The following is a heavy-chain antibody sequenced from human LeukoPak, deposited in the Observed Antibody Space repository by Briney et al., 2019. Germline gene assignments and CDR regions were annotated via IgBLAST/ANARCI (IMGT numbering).Heavy chain of an antibody. CDR2: ISYDGSNK. Sequence: PGGSLRLSCAASGFSFRSYGMHWVRQAPGKGLEWVAVISYDGSNKYYADSVKGRFTISRDNSKNTLYLQMNSLRAEDTAVYYCAKDGDTAMVTLDYWGQGTLVTVSS. D-gene: IGHD5-18*01. CDR1: GFSFRSYG. J-gene: IGHJ4*02. CDR3: AKDGDTAMVTLDY. V-gene: IGHV3-30*18.